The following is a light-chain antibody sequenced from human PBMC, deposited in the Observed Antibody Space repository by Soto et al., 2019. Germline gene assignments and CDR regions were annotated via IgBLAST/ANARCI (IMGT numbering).Light chain of an antibody. J-gene: IGKJ5*01. Sequence: IVLTQSPGTLSLSPGERATLSCRASQSVSSTYLAWYQQKPGQAPRLLIYGASSRATGIPDRFSGSGSGTDFTLTISRLEPEDFAVYYCQQYGSSFTFGQGPRLEIK. V-gene: IGKV3-20*01. CDR3: QQYGSSFT. CDR2: GAS. CDR1: QSVSSTY.